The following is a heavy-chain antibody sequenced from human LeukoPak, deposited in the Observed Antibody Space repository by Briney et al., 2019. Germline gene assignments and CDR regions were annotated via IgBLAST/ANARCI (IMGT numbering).Heavy chain of an antibody. CDR3: ARLSYYYNSGGYYHYYFDF. J-gene: IGHJ4*02. V-gene: IGHV4-59*08. CDR1: TDSISSYY. CDR2: IYYSGTT. D-gene: IGHD3-22*01. Sequence: SETLSLTCTVSTDSISSYYWGWIRQPPGKGLEGIGYIYYSGTTNYNPSLKSRVTISVDTSRNQFSLNLSSVTAADTAVYYCARLSYYYNSGGYYHYYFDFWGQGTLVTVSS.